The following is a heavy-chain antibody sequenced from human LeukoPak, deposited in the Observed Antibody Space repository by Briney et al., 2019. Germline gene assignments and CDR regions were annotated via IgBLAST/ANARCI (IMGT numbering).Heavy chain of an antibody. CDR3: AKDRRNYYDSSGYYYLFDY. CDR1: GFTFSSYG. Sequence: GGSLRLSCAASGFTFSSYGMHWVRQAPGKGLEWVAFIRYDGSNKYYADSVKGRFTISRDNSKNTLYLQMNSLRAEDTAVYYCAKDRRNYYDSSGYYYLFDYWGQGTLVTVSS. J-gene: IGHJ4*02. V-gene: IGHV3-30*02. D-gene: IGHD3-22*01. CDR2: IRYDGSNK.